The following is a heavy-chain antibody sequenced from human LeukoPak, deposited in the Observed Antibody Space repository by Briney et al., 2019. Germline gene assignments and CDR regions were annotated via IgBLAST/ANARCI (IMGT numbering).Heavy chain of an antibody. V-gene: IGHV3-53*01. CDR2: IYSGGST. Sequence: GGSLRLSCAASGFTLSNNYMSWVRQAPGKGPEWVSVIYSGGSTYYADSVKGRFTISRDNSKNTLYLQMNSLRADDTAVYYCVCRIGGAPQWGQGTLVTVSS. D-gene: IGHD1-26*01. CDR3: VCRIGGAPQ. CDR1: GFTLSNNY. J-gene: IGHJ4*02.